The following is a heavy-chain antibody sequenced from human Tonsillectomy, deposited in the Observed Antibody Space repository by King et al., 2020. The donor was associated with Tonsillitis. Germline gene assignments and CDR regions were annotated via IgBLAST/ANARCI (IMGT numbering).Heavy chain of an antibody. CDR2: MFYSGAI. D-gene: IGHD1-26*01. V-gene: IGHV4-39*01. Sequence: QLQLQESGPGVVRPSETLSLTCTVSGGSISSSDHYWAWIRRPPGKGLEWFGYMFYSGAIFYNPSLNSRITISGGTSENRFSLKLSSVTAADTAGYFCARYVSGSFDYWGQGALVTVSS. J-gene: IGHJ4*02. CDR1: GGSISSSDHY. CDR3: ARYVSGSFDY.